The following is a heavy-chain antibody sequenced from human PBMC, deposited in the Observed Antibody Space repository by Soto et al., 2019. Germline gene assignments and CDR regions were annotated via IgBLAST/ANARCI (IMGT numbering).Heavy chain of an antibody. CDR1: GGSFSGYY. J-gene: IGHJ6*02. CDR3: ARGPRRKYSSSWYGSRNYYGMDV. Sequence: KTSETLSLTCAAYGGSFSGYYWSWIRQPPGKGLDWTGEINHSGSTNYNPSLKSRVTISVDTSKNQFSLKLSSVTAADTAVYYCARGPRRKYSSSWYGSRNYYGMDVWGQGTTVTVSS. CDR2: INHSGST. V-gene: IGHV4-34*01. D-gene: IGHD6-13*01.